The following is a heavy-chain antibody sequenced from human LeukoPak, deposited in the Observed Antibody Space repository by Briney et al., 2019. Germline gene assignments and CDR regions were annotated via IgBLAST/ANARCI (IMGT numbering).Heavy chain of an antibody. D-gene: IGHD2-15*01. J-gene: IGHJ4*02. CDR2: IKQTGSEK. CDR3: ARDVVSGAPGHDY. CDR1: GFTFSDYW. Sequence: GGSLRLSCAAFGFTFSDYWMGWVRQAPGKGLEWLANIKQTGSEKYYLDSVKGRFTITRDNAKNSLYLQVNSLRAEDTAVYYCARDVVSGAPGHDYWGQGTLVTVSS. V-gene: IGHV3-7*03.